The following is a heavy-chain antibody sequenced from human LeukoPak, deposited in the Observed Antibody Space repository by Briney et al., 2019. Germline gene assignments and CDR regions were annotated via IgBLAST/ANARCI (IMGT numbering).Heavy chain of an antibody. J-gene: IGHJ5*02. CDR1: GYTVTSYG. CDR3: ARPSLWSGYHDNWFDP. D-gene: IGHD3-3*01. CDR2: ISAYNGNT. Sequence: ASVKVSCKASGYTVTSYGISWVRQAPGQGLEWMGWISAYNGNTNYAQKLQGRVTMTTDTSTSTAYMELRSLRSDDTAVYYCARPSLWSGYHDNWFDPWGQGTLVTVSS. V-gene: IGHV1-18*01.